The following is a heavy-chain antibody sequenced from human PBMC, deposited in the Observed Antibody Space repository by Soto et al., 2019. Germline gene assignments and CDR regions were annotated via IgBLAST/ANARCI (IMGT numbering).Heavy chain of an antibody. CDR2: ISTYNGNT. CDR3: ASRSGTYPYYFDY. V-gene: IGHV1-18*01. CDR1: GYTFTSYG. D-gene: IGHD1-26*01. Sequence: ASVKVSCKVSGYTFTSYGMGWMRQAPGQGLEWMGWISTYNGNTNYAQNLQGRVSMTTDTSTSTAYMELRSLRSDDTAVYYCASRSGTYPYYFDYWGQGTLVTVSS. J-gene: IGHJ4*02.